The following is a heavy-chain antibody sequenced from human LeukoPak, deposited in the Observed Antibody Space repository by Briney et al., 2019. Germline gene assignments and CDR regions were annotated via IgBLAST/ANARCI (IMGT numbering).Heavy chain of an antibody. CDR1: GGTFSIYA. CDR2: IIPIFGTA. Sequence: ASVTVSFTASGGTFSIYAISWVRQAPGQGLEWMGGIIPIFGTANYAQKFQGRVTITADESTSTAYMELSSLRSEDTAVYYCLSVLRFLEWSDRDYWGQGTLVTVSS. CDR3: LSVLRFLEWSDRDY. V-gene: IGHV1-69*13. D-gene: IGHD3-3*01. J-gene: IGHJ4*02.